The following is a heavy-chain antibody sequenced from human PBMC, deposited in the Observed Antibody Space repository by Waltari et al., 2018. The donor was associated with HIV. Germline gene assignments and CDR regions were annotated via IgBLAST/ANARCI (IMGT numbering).Heavy chain of an antibody. J-gene: IGHJ4*02. CDR3: TRGNIWGSYRYFDY. D-gene: IGHD3-16*02. CDR1: GYPFKNYH. Sequence: QVRLFQSDHAVRKPGASVTISCRTSGYPFKNYHVTWVRQSLGQRLDRMGGSTRYNANTNYPRESQGRLTLTTDAAAATAYLELRDLRLDDSAMYFCTRGNIWGSYRYFDYWGPGTLVTVS. CDR2: STRYNANT. V-gene: IGHV1-18*01.